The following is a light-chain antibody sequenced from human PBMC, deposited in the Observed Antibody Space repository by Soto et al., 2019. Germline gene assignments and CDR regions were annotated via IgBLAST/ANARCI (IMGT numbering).Light chain of an antibody. J-gene: IGKJ1*01. CDR1: QGISSA. Sequence: ALPLTQSPSSLSASVGDRVTITCRASQGISSALAWYQQKPGKAPKLLIYDASSLESGVPSRFSGSGSGTDFTLTISSLQPEDFATYYCHQFNSYPVTFGQVTKVEIK. V-gene: IGKV1-13*02. CDR3: HQFNSYPVT. CDR2: DAS.